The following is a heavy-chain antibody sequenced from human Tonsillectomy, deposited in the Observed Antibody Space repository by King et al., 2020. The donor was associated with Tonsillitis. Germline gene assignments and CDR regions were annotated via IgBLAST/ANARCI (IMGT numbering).Heavy chain of an antibody. D-gene: IGHD3-3*01. J-gene: IGHJ6*02. CDR2: IYHSGST. CDR3: ARENTIFGVVPGAPPTYYYYYGMDV. V-gene: IGHV4-38-2*02. Sequence: QLQESGPGLVKPSETLSLTCTVSGYSISSGYYWGWIRQPPGKGLEWIGSIYHSGSTYYNPSLKSRVPISVDTSKNQFSLKLSSVTAADTAVYYCARENTIFGVVPGAPPTYYYYYGMDVWGQGTTVTVSS. CDR1: GYSISSGYY.